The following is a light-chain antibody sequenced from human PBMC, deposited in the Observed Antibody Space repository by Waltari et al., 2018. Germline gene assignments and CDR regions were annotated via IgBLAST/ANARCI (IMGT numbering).Light chain of an antibody. CDR1: SIDVGGYKY. J-gene: IGLJ2*01. V-gene: IGLV2-8*01. CDR3: SSYVGNNNLI. Sequence: QSALTQPPSASGSPGQPVTISCTGTSIDVGGYKYVSWYQQHPGKAPKLMIYEVSKRPSGVPDRFSGSKSGNTASLTVSGLQAEDEADYYCSSYVGNNNLIFGGGTKLTVL. CDR2: EVS.